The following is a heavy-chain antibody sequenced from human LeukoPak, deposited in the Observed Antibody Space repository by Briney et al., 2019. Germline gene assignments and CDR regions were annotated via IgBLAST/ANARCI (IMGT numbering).Heavy chain of an antibody. CDR1: GFTFTSSA. Sequence: SVKVSCKASGFTFTSSAMQWLRQARGQSLEWIGWIVVGSGNTNYAQKFQERVTITRDMSTSTAYMELSSLRSEDTAVYYCAANLKGYCTNGVCGFDYWGQGTLVTASS. CDR2: IVVGSGNT. V-gene: IGHV1-58*02. CDR3: AANLKGYCTNGVCGFDY. D-gene: IGHD2-8*01. J-gene: IGHJ4*02.